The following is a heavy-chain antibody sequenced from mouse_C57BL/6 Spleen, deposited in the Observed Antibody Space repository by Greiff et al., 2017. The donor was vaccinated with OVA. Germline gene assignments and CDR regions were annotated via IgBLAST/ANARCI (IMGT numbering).Heavy chain of an antibody. V-gene: IGHV14-1*01. CDR3: TTSAAAEY. CDR1: GFNIKDYL. D-gene: IGHD6-1*01. J-gene: IGHJ2*01. CDR2: IDPEDGDT. Sequence: VQLQQSGAELVRPGASVKLSCTASGFNIKDYLMHWVKQRPEQGLEWIGRIDPEDGDTEYAPKFQGKATLTADTSSNTASLQLSRLTSADTAVYYCTTSAAAEYGGQGTTRAVSA.